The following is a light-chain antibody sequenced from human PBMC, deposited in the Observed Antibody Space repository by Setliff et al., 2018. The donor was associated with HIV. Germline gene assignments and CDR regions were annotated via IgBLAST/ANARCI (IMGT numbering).Light chain of an antibody. CDR2: DVS. Sequence: QSALTQPASVSGSPGQSITISCTGTSSDVGGYNYVSWYQQHPGKAPKLIIYDVSNRPSGVSNRFSGSKSGNTASLTISGLQAEDEADYYCSSYTTSSTLTVFGTGTKVTVL. CDR1: SSDVGGYNY. CDR3: SSYTTSSTLTV. J-gene: IGLJ1*01. V-gene: IGLV2-14*01.